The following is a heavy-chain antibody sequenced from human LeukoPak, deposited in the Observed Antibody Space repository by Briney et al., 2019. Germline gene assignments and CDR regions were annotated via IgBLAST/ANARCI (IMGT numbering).Heavy chain of an antibody. Sequence: GASVKVSCKASGYIFTSYGISWVRQAPGQGLEWMGWISAYNGNTNSAQKLQGRVTMTTDTSTNTAYMELRSLRSDDTAVYYCARDPGYSYGGLVTYFDYWGQGILVTVSS. D-gene: IGHD3-9*01. CDR2: ISAYNGNT. J-gene: IGHJ4*02. V-gene: IGHV1-18*01. CDR3: ARDPGYSYGGLVTYFDY. CDR1: GYIFTSYG.